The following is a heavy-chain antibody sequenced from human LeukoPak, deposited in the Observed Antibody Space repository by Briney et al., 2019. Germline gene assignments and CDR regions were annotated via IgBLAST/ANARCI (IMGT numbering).Heavy chain of an antibody. Sequence: ASLKVSCKASVYTFTGYYMHWVRQAPGQGLEWMGWINPNSGGTKYAQKFQGRVTMTRDTSISTAYMELSRLRSDDTAVYYCARGPFDYWGQGTLVTVSS. CDR2: INPNSGGT. CDR3: ARGPFDY. J-gene: IGHJ4*02. CDR1: VYTFTGYY. V-gene: IGHV1-2*02.